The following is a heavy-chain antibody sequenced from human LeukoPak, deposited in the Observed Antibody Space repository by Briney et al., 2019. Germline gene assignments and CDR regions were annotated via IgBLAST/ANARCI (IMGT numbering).Heavy chain of an antibody. Sequence: GSLRLSCAASGFTFSSYSMNWVRQAPGKGLEWVSSISSSSSYIYYADSVKGRFTISRDNAKNSLYLQMNSLRAEDTAVYYCASSAPSPANYYDSSGYRPDYYYGMDVWGQGTTVTVSS. J-gene: IGHJ6*02. CDR3: ASSAPSPANYYDSSGYRPDYYYGMDV. D-gene: IGHD3-22*01. CDR1: GFTFSSYS. CDR2: ISSSSSYI. V-gene: IGHV3-21*01.